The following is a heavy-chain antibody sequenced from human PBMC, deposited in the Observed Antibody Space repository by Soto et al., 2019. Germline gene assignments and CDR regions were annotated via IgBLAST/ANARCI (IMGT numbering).Heavy chain of an antibody. D-gene: IGHD2-2*01. J-gene: IGHJ4*02. V-gene: IGHV3-30*18. CDR3: AKSTSSSGSSYYFDF. Sequence: PGGSLRLSCAASGFTFSTYGMHWVRQAPGKGLEWMAVLSFDGSNKYYADSVKGRFTISRDNSKQTLYLQMNSLRAEDTAIYYCAKSTSSSGSSYYFDFWGPGTLFTVSS. CDR2: LSFDGSNK. CDR1: GFTFSTYG.